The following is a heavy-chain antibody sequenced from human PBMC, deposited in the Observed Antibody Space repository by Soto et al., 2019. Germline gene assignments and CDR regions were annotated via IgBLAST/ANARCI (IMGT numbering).Heavy chain of an antibody. CDR2: ISNRGHAT. J-gene: IGHJ4*02. CDR1: ECPSRTYD. Sequence: EVQMLESGGDLIQPGGSLRLSCAASECPSRTYDMSWVRQAPGKGLEWVSGISNRGHATHYADSVRGRFTISKDDSKNTLYLQMNSLRADDTAVYYCAKVTWSGERCWGRGTLVTVSS. CDR3: AKVTWSGERC. D-gene: IGHD3-10*01. V-gene: IGHV3-23*01.